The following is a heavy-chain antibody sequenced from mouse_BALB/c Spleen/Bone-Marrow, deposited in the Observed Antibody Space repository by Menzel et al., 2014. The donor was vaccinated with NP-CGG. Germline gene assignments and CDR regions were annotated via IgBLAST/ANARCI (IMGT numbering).Heavy chain of an antibody. Sequence: QEQLKESGAELVKPGASVKMSCKASGYTFTSYWMHWVKQRPGQGLEWIGAIDPPDNYTHYNQEFKGKATLTVDTSPSTAYMQLSSLTSEDSAVYYCTNLGTYWGQGTLVTVSA. CDR1: GYTFTSYW. D-gene: IGHD2-14*01. J-gene: IGHJ3*01. CDR3: TNLGTY. V-gene: IGHV1S127*01. CDR2: IDPPDNYT.